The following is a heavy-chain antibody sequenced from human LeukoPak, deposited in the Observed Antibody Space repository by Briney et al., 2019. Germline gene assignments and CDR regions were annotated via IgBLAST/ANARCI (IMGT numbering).Heavy chain of an antibody. V-gene: IGHV3-21*01. J-gene: IGHJ3*02. D-gene: IGHD3-10*01. CDR1: GFTFSSYS. CDR3: ARELLWFGEFGVDAFDI. Sequence: GGSLRLSCAASGFTFSSYSMNWVRQAPGKGLEWVSSISSSSSYIYYADSVKGRFTISRDNAKNSLYLQMNSLRAEDTAVYYCARELLWFGEFGVDAFDIWGQGTMVTVSS. CDR2: ISSSSSYI.